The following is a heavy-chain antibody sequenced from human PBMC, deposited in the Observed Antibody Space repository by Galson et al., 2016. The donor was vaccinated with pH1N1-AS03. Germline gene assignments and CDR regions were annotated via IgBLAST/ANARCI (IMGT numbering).Heavy chain of an antibody. V-gene: IGHV1-46*01. CDR2: IDPSIGST. CDR3: ATYGSGSRGGFDY. CDR1: GYTFSRYY. J-gene: IGHJ4*02. Sequence: SVKVSCKASGYTFSRYYMHWMRQAPGQGPEWMGVIDPSIGSTTYAQKFQGRVNMTRDTATTTAYMELRSLRANDTAVDYCATYGSGSRGGFDYWGQGALITVSS. D-gene: IGHD3-10*01.